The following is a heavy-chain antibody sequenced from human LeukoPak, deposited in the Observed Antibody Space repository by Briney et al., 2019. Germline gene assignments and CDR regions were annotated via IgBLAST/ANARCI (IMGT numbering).Heavy chain of an antibody. J-gene: IGHJ4*02. Sequence: GGSLRLSCAASGFTFSSYWMHWVRQAPGKGLVWVSRINSDGCSTSYADSVKGRFTISRDNAKNTLYLQMNSLRAEDTAVYYCARAGVYCSSTSCYAGDFDYWGQGTLVTVSS. CDR3: ARAGVYCSSTSCYAGDFDY. D-gene: IGHD2-2*01. CDR2: INSDGCST. V-gene: IGHV3-74*01. CDR1: GFTFSSYW.